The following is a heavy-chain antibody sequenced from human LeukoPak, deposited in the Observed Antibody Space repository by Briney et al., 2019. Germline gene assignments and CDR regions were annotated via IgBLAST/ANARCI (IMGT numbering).Heavy chain of an antibody. D-gene: IGHD3-10*01. CDR3: ARAGELLWFGVDY. CDR1: GGSISSYY. J-gene: IGHJ4*02. CDR2: IYYSGST. V-gene: IGHV4-59*01. Sequence: PSETLSLTCTVSGGSISSYYWSWIRQPPGKGLEWIGYIYYSGSTNYNPSLKSRVTISVDTSTNQFSLKLSSVTAADTAVYYCARAGELLWFGVDYWGQGTLVTVSS.